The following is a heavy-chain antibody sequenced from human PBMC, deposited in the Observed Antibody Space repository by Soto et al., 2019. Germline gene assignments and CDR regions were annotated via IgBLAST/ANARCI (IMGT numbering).Heavy chain of an antibody. D-gene: IGHD5-12*01. CDR1: GLAFGTYG. CDR2: IWYDGSNK. V-gene: IGHV3-33*01. Sequence: VPLVESGGGVVQPGGSWGLSVAAPGLAFGTYGLHGAGRPPGKGLEWVAVIWYDGSNKYYAASVKGRFTISRDNSKNTLYLQMNSLRADDTAVYYCARASGPFDYWGQGTQVTVSS. J-gene: IGHJ4*02. CDR3: ARASGPFDY.